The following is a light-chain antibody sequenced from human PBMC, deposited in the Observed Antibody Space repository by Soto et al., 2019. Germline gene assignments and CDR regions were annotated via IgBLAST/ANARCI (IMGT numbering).Light chain of an antibody. CDR1: NIGSQG. CDR3: QVWDSSSNHVL. V-gene: IGLV3-21*02. Sequence: SYELTQPPSVSVAPGQTARITCGETNIGSQGAHWYQQRPGQAPELVVYDDGDRPSWIPERFSGSSSGNTATLTISRVEAGDEADYYCQVWDSSSNHVLFGGGTKLTVL. CDR2: DDG. J-gene: IGLJ2*01.